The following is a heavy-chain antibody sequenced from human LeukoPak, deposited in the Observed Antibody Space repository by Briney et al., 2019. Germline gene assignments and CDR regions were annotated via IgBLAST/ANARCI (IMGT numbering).Heavy chain of an antibody. Sequence: PGGSLRLSCAASGFTSSSYGMHWVRQAPGKGLEWVAVISYDGSNKYYADSVKGRFTISRDNSKNTLYLQMNSLRAEDTAVYYCAKDPRVVWNDDYYYYGMDVWGKGTTVTVSS. CDR2: ISYDGSNK. CDR3: AKDPRVVWNDDYYYYGMDV. CDR1: GFTSSSYG. D-gene: IGHD1-1*01. V-gene: IGHV3-30*18. J-gene: IGHJ6*04.